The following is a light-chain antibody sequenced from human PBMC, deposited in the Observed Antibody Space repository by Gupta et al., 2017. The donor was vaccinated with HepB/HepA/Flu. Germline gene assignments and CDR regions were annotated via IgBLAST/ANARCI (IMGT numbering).Light chain of an antibody. Sequence: DIQMTQSPSTLSASVGDRVNLTCRASQSIGISLAWYQQKPGKAPNLLIYKASSLQSGVPSRFSGSGSGTEFTLTISSLQPDDFATYYCQQFNSYSLTFGGGTKVEI. CDR3: QQFNSYSLT. CDR1: QSIGIS. CDR2: KAS. V-gene: IGKV1-5*03. J-gene: IGKJ4*01.